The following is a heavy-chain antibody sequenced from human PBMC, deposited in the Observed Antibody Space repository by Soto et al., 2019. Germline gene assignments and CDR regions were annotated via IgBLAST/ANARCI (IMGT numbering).Heavy chain of an antibody. V-gene: IGHV3-23*01. Sequence: PGGSLRLSCAASGFTFSSYAMIWVRQAPGKGLEWVSAISGSGGSTYYADSVKGRFTISRDNSKNTLYLQMNSLRAEDTAVYYCANSLGLEYGMDVWGQGTTVTVSS. J-gene: IGHJ6*02. D-gene: IGHD6-19*01. CDR1: GFTFSSYA. CDR3: ANSLGLEYGMDV. CDR2: ISGSGGST.